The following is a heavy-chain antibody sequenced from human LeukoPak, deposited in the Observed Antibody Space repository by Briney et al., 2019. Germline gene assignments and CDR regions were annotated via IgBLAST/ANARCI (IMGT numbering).Heavy chain of an antibody. Sequence: SETLSLTCTVSGGSISSYYCSWIRQPAGKGLEWIGRIYTSGSTNYNPSLKSRVTMSVDTSKNQFSLKLSSVTAADTAVYYCARDFFYSSSWYGLDYWGQGTLVTVSS. J-gene: IGHJ4*02. V-gene: IGHV4-4*07. CDR3: ARDFFYSSSWYGLDY. CDR2: IYTSGST. CDR1: GGSISSYY. D-gene: IGHD6-13*01.